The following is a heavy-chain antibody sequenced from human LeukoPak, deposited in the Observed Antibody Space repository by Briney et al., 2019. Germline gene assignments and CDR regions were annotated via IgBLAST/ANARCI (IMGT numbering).Heavy chain of an antibody. CDR2: IIPIFGTA. Sequence: SAKVSCKASGGTFSSYAISWVRQAPGQGLEWMGGIIPIFGTANYAQKFQGRVTITADESTSTAYMELSSLRSEDTAVYYCARPRQYYDILTGYYAYYFDYWGQGTLVTVSS. CDR3: ARPRQYYDILTGYYAYYFDY. D-gene: IGHD3-9*01. V-gene: IGHV1-69*13. CDR1: GGTFSSYA. J-gene: IGHJ4*02.